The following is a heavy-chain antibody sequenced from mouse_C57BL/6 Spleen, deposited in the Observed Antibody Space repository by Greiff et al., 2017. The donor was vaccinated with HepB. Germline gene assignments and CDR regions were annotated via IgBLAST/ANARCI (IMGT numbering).Heavy chain of an antibody. J-gene: IGHJ2*01. Sequence: QVQLQQPGAELVMPGASVKLSCKASGYTFTSYWMHWVKQRPGQGLEWIGEIDPSDSYTNYNQKFKGKSTLTVDKSSSTAYMQLSSLTSEYSAVYYCARKADFDYWGQGTTLTVSS. CDR3: ARKADFDY. CDR2: IDPSDSYT. CDR1: GYTFTSYW. V-gene: IGHV1-69*01.